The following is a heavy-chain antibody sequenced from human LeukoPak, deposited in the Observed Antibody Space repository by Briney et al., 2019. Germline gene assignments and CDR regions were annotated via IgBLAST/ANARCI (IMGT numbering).Heavy chain of an antibody. D-gene: IGHD2-15*01. CDR2: IYHSGST. CDR3: ARRSEFDNTHYHYFDY. J-gene: IGHJ4*02. CDR1: GFTFTSSG. V-gene: IGHV4-39*01. Sequence: PGGSLRLSCAASGFTFTSSGMSWVRQAPGKGLEWIGTIYHSGSTEYNPSLKSRVAIFVDTSKNQFSLILHSVAAADTAVYYCARRSEFDNTHYHYFDYWGQGALVTVSS.